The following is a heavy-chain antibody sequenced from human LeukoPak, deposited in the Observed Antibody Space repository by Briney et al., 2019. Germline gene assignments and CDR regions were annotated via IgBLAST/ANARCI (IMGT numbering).Heavy chain of an antibody. CDR2: IKEDGSDK. D-gene: IGHD6-19*01. Sequence: PGGSLRLSCAASGFTLSRSWMTWVRQAPGKGLEWVANIKEDGSDKYYVDSVKGRFTIPRDNAKNLLFLQMNSLRAEDTAVYYCARGSGNYDYWGQGTLVTVSS. V-gene: IGHV3-7*01. CDR1: GFTLSRSW. J-gene: IGHJ4*02. CDR3: ARGSGNYDY.